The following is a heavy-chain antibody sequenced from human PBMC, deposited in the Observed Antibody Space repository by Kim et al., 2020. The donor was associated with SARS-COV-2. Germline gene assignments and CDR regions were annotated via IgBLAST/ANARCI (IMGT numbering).Heavy chain of an antibody. D-gene: IGHD1-1*01. CDR3: ASEAINPNDYYGMDV. Sequence: SETLSLTCSVSGGSITKNNFFWDWVRQSPGKGLEWIGGISYNGGTSYNPSLKSRVTISLDTSNNQISLKLNSVTAADTAIYFCASEAINPNDYYGMDVWG. V-gene: IGHV4-39*01. CDR2: ISYNGGT. CDR1: GGSITKNNFF. J-gene: IGHJ6*01.